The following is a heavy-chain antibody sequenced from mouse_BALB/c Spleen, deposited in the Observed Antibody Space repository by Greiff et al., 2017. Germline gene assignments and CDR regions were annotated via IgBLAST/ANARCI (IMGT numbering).Heavy chain of an antibody. CDR2: INPGSGGT. V-gene: IGHV1-54*01. J-gene: IGHJ2*01. CDR3: ARKDGYLDY. CDR1: GYAFTNYL. Sequence: VQLQQSGAELVRPGTSVKVSCKASGYAFTNYLIEWVKQRPGQGLEWIGVINPGSGGTNYNEKFKGKATLTADKSSSTAYMQLSSLTSDDSAVYFCARKDGYLDYWGQGTTLTVSS.